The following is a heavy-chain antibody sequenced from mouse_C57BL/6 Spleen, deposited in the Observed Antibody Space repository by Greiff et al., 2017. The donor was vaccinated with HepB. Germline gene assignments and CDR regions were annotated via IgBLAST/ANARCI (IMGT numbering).Heavy chain of an antibody. CDR1: GYAFSSSW. Sequence: VQLQESGPELVKPGASVKISCKASGYAFSSSWMNWVKQRPGKGLEWIGRIYPGDGDTNYNGKFKGKATLTADKSSSTAYMQLSSLTAEDSAVYFCARHDYDVYYYAMDDWGQGTSVTVSS. V-gene: IGHV1-82*01. D-gene: IGHD2-4*01. CDR3: ARHDYDVYYYAMDD. CDR2: IYPGDGDT. J-gene: IGHJ4*01.